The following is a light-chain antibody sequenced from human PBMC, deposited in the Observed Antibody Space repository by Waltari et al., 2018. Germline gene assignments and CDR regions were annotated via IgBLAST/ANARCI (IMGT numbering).Light chain of an antibody. CDR1: QSVSYGPNNKNY. V-gene: IGKV4-1*01. J-gene: IGKJ2*01. CDR3: QQYYSTAPDT. Sequence: DIVMTQSPDSLAVSLGERATINCKSSQSVSYGPNNKNYLAWYQQKPGQPPKLLIYWASTRQSGVPDRFSGSGSGTDFTLTISSLHAEDVAVYYCQQYYSTAPDTFGQGTKLEIK. CDR2: WAS.